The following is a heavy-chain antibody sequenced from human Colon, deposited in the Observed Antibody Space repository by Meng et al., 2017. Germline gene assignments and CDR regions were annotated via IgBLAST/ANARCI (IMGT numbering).Heavy chain of an antibody. V-gene: IGHV4-59*01. D-gene: IGHD2-21*02. CDR3: ARGDVAYCGGDCYPV. Sequence: QVHLQESGPGLVRPSETLSLTCTVSGGSLRRYSWSWLRQSPGKGLEWIGYIYYNGNTNYNPSLKSRVTISLDMSENQVSLNLTSVTAADTAVYYCARGDVAYCGGDCYPVWGQGTLVTVSS. J-gene: IGHJ4*02. CDR1: GGSLRRYS. CDR2: IYYNGNT.